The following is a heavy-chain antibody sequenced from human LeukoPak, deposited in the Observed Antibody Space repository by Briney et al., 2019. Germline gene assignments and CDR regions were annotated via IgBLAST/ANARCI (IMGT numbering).Heavy chain of an antibody. D-gene: IGHD6-6*01. J-gene: IGHJ4*02. CDR3: AKFDGIAARIGYFDY. CDR1: GFTFSTYG. V-gene: IGHV3-30*18. CDR2: ISNDGSNK. Sequence: GGSLRLSCAASGFTFSTYGIHWVRQAPGKGLEWVAVISNDGSNKYYADSVKGRFTISRDNSKNTVYLQMNSLRAEDTAVYYCAKFDGIAARIGYFDYWGQGTLVTVSS.